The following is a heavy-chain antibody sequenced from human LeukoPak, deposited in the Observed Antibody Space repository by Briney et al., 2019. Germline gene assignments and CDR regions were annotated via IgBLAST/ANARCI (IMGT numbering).Heavy chain of an antibody. Sequence: ASVKVSCKASGYTFTNYYMYWVRQAPGQGLEWMGWISGYNGNTNYAQKLQGRVTMTTDTSTSTAYMELRSLRSDDTAVYYCARTPADFNTVTPTDVRYWGQGTLVTVSS. J-gene: IGHJ4*02. D-gene: IGHD4-17*01. CDR1: GYTFTNYY. V-gene: IGHV1-18*04. CDR3: ARTPADFNTVTPTDVRY. CDR2: ISGYNGNT.